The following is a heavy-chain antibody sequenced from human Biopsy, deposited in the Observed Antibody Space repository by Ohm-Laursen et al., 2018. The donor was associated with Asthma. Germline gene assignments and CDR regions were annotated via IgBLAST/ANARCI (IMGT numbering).Heavy chain of an antibody. V-gene: IGHV4-39*01. Sequence: SETLSLTCSLSSGPGGYMRSGNYYWGWIRQPPGKGLEWIGSIYYSGTTYYNPSLESRVTVSADTSKNQFSLKLTSVTAADTAVYYCVRGSSSWHHGPFHYYYGLGVWGQGTTATVSS. CDR2: IYYSGTT. CDR1: SGPGGYMRSGNYY. CDR3: VRGSSSWHHGPFHYYYGLGV. J-gene: IGHJ6*02. D-gene: IGHD6-13*01.